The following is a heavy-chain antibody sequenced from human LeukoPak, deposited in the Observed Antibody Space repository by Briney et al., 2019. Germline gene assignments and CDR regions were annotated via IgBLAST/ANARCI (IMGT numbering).Heavy chain of an antibody. Sequence: ASVNVSCNASGYTFTGYYMHWVRQAPGHGLEWMGWINPNSGGTNYAQKFQGRVTMTRDTSISTAYMELSRLRSDDTAVYYCARVNRDGYNFDFWGQGTLVTVSS. V-gene: IGHV1-2*02. CDR1: GYTFTGYY. CDR3: ARVNRDGYNFDF. CDR2: INPNSGGT. D-gene: IGHD5-24*01. J-gene: IGHJ4*02.